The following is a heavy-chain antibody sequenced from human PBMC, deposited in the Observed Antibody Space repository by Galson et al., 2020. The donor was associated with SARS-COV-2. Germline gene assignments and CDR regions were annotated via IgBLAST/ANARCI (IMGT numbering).Heavy chain of an antibody. CDR2: INSDGSST. J-gene: IGHJ4*02. CDR3: ASKVVRPTFDY. D-gene: IGHD3-10*01. Sequence: GGSLRLSCAASGFTFSSYWMHWVRQAPGKGLVWVSRINSDGSSTSYADSVKGRFTISRDNAKNTLYLQMNSLRAEDTAVYYCASKVVRPTFDYWGQGTLVTVSS. CDR1: GFTFSSYW. V-gene: IGHV3-74*01.